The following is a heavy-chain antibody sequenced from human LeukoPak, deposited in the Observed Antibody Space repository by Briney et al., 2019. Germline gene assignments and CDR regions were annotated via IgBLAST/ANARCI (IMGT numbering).Heavy chain of an antibody. CDR1: GFTVSTNY. CDR3: AKSIYDSSGYYYFS. D-gene: IGHD3-22*01. V-gene: IGHV3-66*01. J-gene: IGHJ5*02. CDR2: IYRGGGT. Sequence: GGSLRLSCAASGFTVSTNYMSWVRQAPGKGLEWVSVIYRGGGTYYADSVKDRFTISRDNSKNTLYLQMNSLRAEDTAVYYCAKSIYDSSGYYYFSWGQGTLVTVSS.